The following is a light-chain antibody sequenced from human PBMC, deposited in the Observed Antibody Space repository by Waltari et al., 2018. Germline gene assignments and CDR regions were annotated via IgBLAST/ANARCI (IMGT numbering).Light chain of an antibody. CDR3: ATWDDSLNGQL. Sequence: QSVLTQPPSASGTPGQRVTISCSVSRSNPGSNPVNWYQQLPGAAPKLLLYSNDQRPSGVPDRFSGSKSGTSASLGISGLQSEDEADYYCATWDDSLNGQLFGGGTKLTVL. V-gene: IGLV1-44*01. CDR1: RSNPGSNP. CDR2: SND. J-gene: IGLJ2*01.